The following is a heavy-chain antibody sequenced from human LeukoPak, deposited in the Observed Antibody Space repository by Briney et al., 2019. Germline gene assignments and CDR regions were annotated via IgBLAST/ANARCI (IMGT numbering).Heavy chain of an antibody. D-gene: IGHD3-22*01. CDR1: GGSFSGYY. V-gene: IGHV4-34*01. J-gene: IGHJ4*02. CDR2: IYYSGST. Sequence: SETLSLTCAVYGGSFSGYYWSWIRQPPGKGLEWIGSIYYSGSTYYNPSLKSRVTISVDTSKNQFSLKLSSVTAADTAVYYCARHSPQTHDSSGYYYFDYWGQGTLVTVSS. CDR3: ARHSPQTHDSSGYYYFDY.